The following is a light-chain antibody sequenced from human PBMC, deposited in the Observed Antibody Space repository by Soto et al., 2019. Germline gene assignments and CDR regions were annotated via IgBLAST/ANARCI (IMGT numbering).Light chain of an antibody. CDR1: QNINAW. CDR3: QQYHRYST. CDR2: DVS. J-gene: IGKJ1*01. Sequence: DIQMTQAPSTLSASVGDRVTITCRASQNINAWLAWYQQKPGKAPKLLIYDVSTLHSGVPSRFSGSASGTEFTLTISNLESDAFANYYCQQYHRYSTFGQGTKVDIK. V-gene: IGKV1-5*01.